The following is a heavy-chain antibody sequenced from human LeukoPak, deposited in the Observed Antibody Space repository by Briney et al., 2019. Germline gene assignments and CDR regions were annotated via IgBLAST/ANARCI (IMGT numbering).Heavy chain of an antibody. J-gene: IGHJ3*02. CDR3: ARGGYSGYGDAFDI. V-gene: IGHV4-59*01. Sequence: SETLSLTCTVSGGSISSYYWSWIRQPPGKGLEWIGYIYYSGSTNYNPSLKSRVTISVDTSKNQFSLKLSSVTAADTAVYYCARGGYSGYGDAFDIWGQGTMVTVSS. CDR2: IYYSGST. CDR1: GGSISSYY. D-gene: IGHD5-12*01.